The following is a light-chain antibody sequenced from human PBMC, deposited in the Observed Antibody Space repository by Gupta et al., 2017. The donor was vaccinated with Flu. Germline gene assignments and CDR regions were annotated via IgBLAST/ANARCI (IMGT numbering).Light chain of an antibody. V-gene: IGKV3-15*01. CDR3: QQYNNWPPIT. CDR1: QSVSSN. CDR2: DAS. Sequence: EIVMTQSPATLSVSPGERVTLSCRASQSVSSNLAWHQQKPAQAPRLLIYDASTRATGIPARFSGSGSGTEFTLTISSLQSEDFAVYDCQQYNNWPPITFGQGTRLEIK. J-gene: IGKJ5*01.